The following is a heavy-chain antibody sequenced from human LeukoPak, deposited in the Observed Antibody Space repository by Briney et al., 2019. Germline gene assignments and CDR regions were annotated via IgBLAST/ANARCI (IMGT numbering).Heavy chain of an antibody. D-gene: IGHD6-19*01. V-gene: IGHV4-31*03. CDR1: GGSISSGGYY. Sequence: PSETLSLTCTVSGGSISSGGYYWSWIRQHPGKGLEWIGYIYYSGSTYYNPSLKSRVTISVDTSKNQFSLKLSSVTAADTAVYYCARVIQVAGPDAFDIWGQGTMVTVSS. CDR2: IYYSGST. CDR3: ARVIQVAGPDAFDI. J-gene: IGHJ3*02.